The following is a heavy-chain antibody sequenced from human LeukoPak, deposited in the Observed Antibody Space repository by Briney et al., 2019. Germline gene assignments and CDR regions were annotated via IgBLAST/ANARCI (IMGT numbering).Heavy chain of an antibody. V-gene: IGHV4-31*03. CDR1: GGSISSGGYY. CDR3: ARHFYDRDFDY. D-gene: IGHD3-22*01. Sequence: SETLSLTCTVSGGSISSGGYYWSWLRQHPGKGLEWIGYIYYSGSTYYNPSLKSRVTRSVDTSKNQFSLKLSSVTAADTAVYYCARHFYDRDFDYWGQGSLVTVSS. CDR2: IYYSGST. J-gene: IGHJ4*02.